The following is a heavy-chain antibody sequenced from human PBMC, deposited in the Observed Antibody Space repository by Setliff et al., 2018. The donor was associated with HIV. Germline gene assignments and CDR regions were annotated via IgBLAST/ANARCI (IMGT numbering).Heavy chain of an antibody. CDR3: ARVDPYTSPRGFDS. CDR1: GYSISSGYY. V-gene: IGHV4-38-2*01. CDR2: IYHSGGT. Sequence: SETLSLTCAVSGYSISSGYYWGWIRQPPGRGLEWIGNIYHSGGTHYNPSLRSRVTISVDTSKNHFSLKVTSVTAADAAVHYCARVDPYTSPRGFDSWGQGTLVTVSS. J-gene: IGHJ4*02. D-gene: IGHD6-19*01.